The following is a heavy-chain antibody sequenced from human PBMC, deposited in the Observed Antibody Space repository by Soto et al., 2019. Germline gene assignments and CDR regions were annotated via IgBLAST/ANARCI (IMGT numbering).Heavy chain of an antibody. V-gene: IGHV3-30*18. D-gene: IGHD1-1*01. CDR3: AKDRAGTTDY. CDR2: ISYDGSNK. Sequence: GWSLRLSCAAAGFTFSSYGMHWVRQAPGKGLEWVAVISYDGSNKYYADSVKGRFTISRDNSKNTLYLQMNSLRAEDTAVYYCAKDRAGTTDYWGQGTLVTGSS. J-gene: IGHJ4*02. CDR1: GFTFSSYG.